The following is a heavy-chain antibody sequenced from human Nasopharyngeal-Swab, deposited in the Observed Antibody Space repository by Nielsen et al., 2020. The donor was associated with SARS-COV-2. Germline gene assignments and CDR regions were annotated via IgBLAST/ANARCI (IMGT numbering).Heavy chain of an antibody. CDR1: GGSISSGSYY. J-gene: IGHJ6*03. Sequence: SETLSLTCTVSGGSISSGSYYWSWIRQPAGKGLEWIGRIYTSGSTNYNPSLKSRVTISVDTSKNQFSLKLSSVTAADMAVYYCAREVSTGTTGGGTNYYYYYYMDVWGKGTTVTVSS. D-gene: IGHD1-1*01. V-gene: IGHV4-61*02. CDR3: AREVSTGTTGGGTNYYYYYYMDV. CDR2: IYTSGST.